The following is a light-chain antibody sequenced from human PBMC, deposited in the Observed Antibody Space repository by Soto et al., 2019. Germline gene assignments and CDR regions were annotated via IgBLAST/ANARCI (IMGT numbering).Light chain of an antibody. J-gene: IGKJ1*01. CDR2: GAS. CDR3: QKYGDSPKT. V-gene: IGKV3-20*01. Sequence: EIVLTQSPGTLSLSPGERATLSCRASQSVNNNYLAWYQQKPGQAPRLLIYGASRRATGIPDRISGSESGTNFTLTISRLEPEDFAVYYCQKYGDSPKTFGQGTKVEIK. CDR1: QSVNNNY.